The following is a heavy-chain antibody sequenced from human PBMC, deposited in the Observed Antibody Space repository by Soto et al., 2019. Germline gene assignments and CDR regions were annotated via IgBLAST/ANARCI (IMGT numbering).Heavy chain of an antibody. V-gene: IGHV4-34*01. CDR3: ARNYGSGGYPPYYYYGLDV. D-gene: IGHD3-10*01. CDR2: INDIGST. J-gene: IGHJ6*02. CDR1: GGSFSGYY. Sequence: PSETLSLTCTVYGGSFSGYYWSWIRQPPGKGLELIGEINDIGSTNYNPSLKSRVTISVDTSKKQFSLKVNSVTAADTAVYYCARNYGSGGYPPYYYYGLDVWGQGTTVT.